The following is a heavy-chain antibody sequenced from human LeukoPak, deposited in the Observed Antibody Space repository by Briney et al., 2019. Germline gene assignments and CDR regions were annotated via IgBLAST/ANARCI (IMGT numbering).Heavy chain of an antibody. CDR1: GYTFTNYG. CDR2: ISAYNGVT. D-gene: IGHD3-22*01. J-gene: IGHJ4*02. CDR3: ARARGRNYYDSSGYCSDY. V-gene: IGHV1-18*01. Sequence: ASVKVSCKASGYTFTNYGISWVRQAPGQGREWMGWISAYNGVTNAAQNLQGRVTMTADTSTSTAYMELRSLRSDDTAVYYCARARGRNYYDSSGYCSDYWGQGTLVTVSS.